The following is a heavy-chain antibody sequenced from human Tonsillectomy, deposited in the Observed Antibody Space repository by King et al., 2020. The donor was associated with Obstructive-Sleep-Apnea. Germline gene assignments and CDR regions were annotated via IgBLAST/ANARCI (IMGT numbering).Heavy chain of an antibody. CDR2: VYYGGST. J-gene: IGHJ3*02. Sequence: VQLQESGPGLAKPSETLSLTCTVSGGSINRSLYYWAWIRQPPGTGLEWIGSVYYGGSTYYSPSLKSRVVVSVDTSKNQFYLRLSSVTAADTAVYYCARTGGYGDFPDAFNIWGQGTVVTVSS. CDR1: GGSINRSLYY. CDR3: ARTGGYGDFPDAFNI. V-gene: IGHV4-39*07. D-gene: IGHD4-17*01.